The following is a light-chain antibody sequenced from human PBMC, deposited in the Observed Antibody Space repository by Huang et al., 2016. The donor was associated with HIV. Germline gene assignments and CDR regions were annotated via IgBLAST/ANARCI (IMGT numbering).Light chain of an antibody. CDR1: QSISSY. V-gene: IGKV1-39*01. CDR2: AAS. J-gene: IGKJ1*01. Sequence: DIQMTQSPSSLSASVGDRVTITCRASQSISSYLNLYQQKPGEAPKLLIYAASSLQSGVPSRFSGSGSGTDFTLTISSLQPEDFATYYCQQSYSTPWTFGQGTKVEIK. CDR3: QQSYSTPWT.